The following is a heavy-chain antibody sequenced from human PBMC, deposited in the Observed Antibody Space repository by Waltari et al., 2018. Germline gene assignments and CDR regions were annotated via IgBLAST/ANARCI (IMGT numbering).Heavy chain of an antibody. Sequence: EVQVVESGGAFVQPGGSLRLSCAVSGVSIRDNYMDWFRQAPGKGLEWICRTRNRANSYVAQYAASVKGRFTISRDDSENSVYLQMDSLTTEDTAVYYCSRVVPAAIAKYYGMDVWGQGTTVTVSS. CDR3: SRVVPAAIAKYYGMDV. D-gene: IGHD2-2*01. J-gene: IGHJ6*02. CDR2: TRNRANSYVA. CDR1: GVSIRDNY. V-gene: IGHV3-72*01.